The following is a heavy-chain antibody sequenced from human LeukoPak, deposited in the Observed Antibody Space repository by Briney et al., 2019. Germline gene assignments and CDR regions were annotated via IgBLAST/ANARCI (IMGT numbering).Heavy chain of an antibody. V-gene: IGHV3-53*01. J-gene: IGHJ4*02. Sequence: GGSLRLSCAASGFTVSSNYMSWVRQAPGKGLEWVSVIYSGGSTYYADSVKGRFTISRDNSKNTLYLQMNSLRVEDTAVYYCASSKWIQLWVPFNYWGQGTLVTVSS. D-gene: IGHD5-18*01. CDR3: ASSKWIQLWVPFNY. CDR2: IYSGGST. CDR1: GFTVSSNY.